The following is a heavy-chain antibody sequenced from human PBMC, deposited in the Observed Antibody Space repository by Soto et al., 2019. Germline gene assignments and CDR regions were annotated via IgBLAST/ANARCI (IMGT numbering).Heavy chain of an antibody. CDR3: ARDTGDTWFDP. CDR1: GFTFSSYW. V-gene: IGHV3-74*01. CDR2: IDSGGTST. D-gene: IGHD7-27*01. J-gene: IGHJ5*02. Sequence: GGSLRLSCAASGFTFSSYWMHWVRQAPGKGLLWVSRIDSGGTSTSYADSVKGRFTISRDNAKNTLYLQMNSLRAEDTAVYYCARDTGDTWFDPWGQGTLVTVSS.